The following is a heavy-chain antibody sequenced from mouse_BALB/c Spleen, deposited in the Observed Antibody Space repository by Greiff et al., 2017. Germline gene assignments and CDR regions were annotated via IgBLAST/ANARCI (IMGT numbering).Heavy chain of an antibody. CDR2: ISSGSSTI. J-gene: IGHJ4*01. Sequence: EVQVVESGGGLVQPGGSRKLSCAASGFTFSSFGMHWVRQAPEKGLEWVAYISSGSSTIYYADTVKGRFTISRDNPKNTLFLQMTSLRSEDTAMYYCARRGREDLLPLLDYWGQGTSVTVSS. V-gene: IGHV5-17*02. CDR3: ARRGREDLLPLLDY. D-gene: IGHD1-1*01. CDR1: GFTFSSFG.